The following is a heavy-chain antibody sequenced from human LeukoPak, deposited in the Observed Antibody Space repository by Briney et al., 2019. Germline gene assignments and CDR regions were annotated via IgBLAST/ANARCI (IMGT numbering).Heavy chain of an antibody. CDR2: ISAYNGNT. Sequence: ASVKVSCKASGYTFTSYGISWVRQAPGQGLEWMGWISAYNGNTNYAQKLQGRVTMTTDTSTSTAYMELRSLRSDDTAVYYCARDLYCSSTSCQEKYCYYYYGMDVWGQGTTVTVSS. CDR1: GYTFTSYG. CDR3: ARDLYCSSTSCQEKYCYYYYGMDV. J-gene: IGHJ6*02. D-gene: IGHD2-2*01. V-gene: IGHV1-18*01.